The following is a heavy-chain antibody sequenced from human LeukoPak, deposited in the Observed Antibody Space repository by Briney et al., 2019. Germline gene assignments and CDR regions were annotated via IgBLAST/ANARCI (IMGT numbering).Heavy chain of an antibody. J-gene: IGHJ4*02. V-gene: IGHV4-39*01. CDR1: GGSISSLDYY. D-gene: IGHD4-17*01. CDR3: ATSTVTTSLGY. CDR2: IYYSGST. Sequence: SETLSLTCTVSGGSISSLDYYWGWIRQPPGKGLGWIGCIYYSGSTYYNPSLKSRVTISVDTSKNQFSLKLSSVTAADTAVYYCATSTVTTSLGYWGQGTLVTVSS.